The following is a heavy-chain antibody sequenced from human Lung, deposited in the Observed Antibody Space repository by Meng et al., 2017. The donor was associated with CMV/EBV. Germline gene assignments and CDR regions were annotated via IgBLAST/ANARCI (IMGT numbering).Heavy chain of an antibody. Sequence: QWQVGGWGPGLGASSAHLTLSCTCSGGSTGISSNYWCWTRQPPCKGLEWIGIIYSSGLTSYNPSLKSRFTISVDTSKNQFSLKLSSVTAADTAVFYCARVWANGEGWFDPWGQGTLVTVSS. V-gene: IGHV4-39*07. CDR3: ARVWANGEGWFDP. J-gene: IGHJ5*02. CDR2: IYSSGLT. D-gene: IGHD2-8*01. CDR1: GGSTGISSNY.